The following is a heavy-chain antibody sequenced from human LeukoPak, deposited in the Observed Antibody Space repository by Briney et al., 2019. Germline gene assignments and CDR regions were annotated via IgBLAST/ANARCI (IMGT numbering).Heavy chain of an antibody. V-gene: IGHV4-30-4*08. CDR3: ARDWRDYDFWSGSAYYYYMDV. D-gene: IGHD3-3*01. CDR2: IYYSGST. J-gene: IGHJ6*03. Sequence: SETLSLTCTVSGGSISSGDYHWSWIRQPPWKGLEWIGYIYYSGSTYYNPSLKSRVTISVDTSKNQFSLKLSSVTAADTAVYYCARDWRDYDFWSGSAYYYYMDVWGKGTTVTVSS. CDR1: GGSISSGDYH.